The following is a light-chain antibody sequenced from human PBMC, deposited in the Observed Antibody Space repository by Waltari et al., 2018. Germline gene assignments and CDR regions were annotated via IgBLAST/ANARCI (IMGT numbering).Light chain of an antibody. Sequence: DIQMTQSPSTLSASVGDRVTIICRASQRLSSYLAWYQQKPGKAPKLLIYKTSSLETGVPASFSGTGSGTECTLTISSLQPDDIATYYCQQYNSYPFTFGPGTKVDIK. J-gene: IGKJ3*01. CDR1: QRLSSY. CDR3: QQYNSYPFT. CDR2: KTS. V-gene: IGKV1-5*03.